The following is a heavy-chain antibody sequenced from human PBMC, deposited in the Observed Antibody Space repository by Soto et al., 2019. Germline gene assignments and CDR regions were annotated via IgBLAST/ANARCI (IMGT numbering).Heavy chain of an antibody. CDR3: ARDRYYDFWSGYWDAFDI. D-gene: IGHD3-3*01. CDR2: ISAYNGNT. Sequence: GASVKVSCKASGYPFTSYGISWVRQAPGQGLEWMGWISAYNGNTNYAQKLQGRVTMTTDTSTSTAYMELRSLRSDDTAVYYCARDRYYDFWSGYWDAFDIWGQGTMVTVSS. CDR1: GYPFTSYG. V-gene: IGHV1-18*01. J-gene: IGHJ3*02.